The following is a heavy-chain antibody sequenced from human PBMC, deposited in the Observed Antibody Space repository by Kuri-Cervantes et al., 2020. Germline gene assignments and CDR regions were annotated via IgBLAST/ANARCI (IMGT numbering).Heavy chain of an antibody. CDR2: IIPIFGTA. D-gene: IGHD1-26*01. CDR1: GYIFNDYY. Sequence: SVKVSCKTSGYIFNDYYMHWVRQAPGQGLEWMGGIIPIFGTANYAQKLQGRVTMTTDTSTSTAYMELRSLTSADTAVYYCAREWELVRGFDYWGQGTLVTVSS. CDR3: AREWELVRGFDY. V-gene: IGHV1-69*05. J-gene: IGHJ4*02.